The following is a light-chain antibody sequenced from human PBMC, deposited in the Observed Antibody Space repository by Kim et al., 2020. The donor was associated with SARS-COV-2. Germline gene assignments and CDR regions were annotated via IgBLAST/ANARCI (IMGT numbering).Light chain of an antibody. CDR2: VAS. Sequence: PGESAPLAGRAGQSVRSYLSWYQLNPGQAPRLLIYVASSRATGIPARFSGSGSGTDFTLAISSLEPEDFAVYYCQQRSNWPLLFTFGPGTKVDI. CDR3: QQRSNWPLLFT. J-gene: IGKJ3*01. CDR1: QSVRSY. V-gene: IGKV3-11*01.